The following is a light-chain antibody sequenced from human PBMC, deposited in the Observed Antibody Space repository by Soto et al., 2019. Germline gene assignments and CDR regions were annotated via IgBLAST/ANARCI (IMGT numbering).Light chain of an antibody. J-gene: IGKJ1*01. V-gene: IGKV3-15*01. CDR1: QSVSSN. Sequence: EIVMTQSRATLSVSPGERATRSCRASQSVSSNLAWYQQKPGQAPRLLIYGASTRATGIPARFSGSGSGTEFTLTISSLQSEDFAVYYCQQYNNWPPWTFGQGTKVDI. CDR3: QQYNNWPPWT. CDR2: GAS.